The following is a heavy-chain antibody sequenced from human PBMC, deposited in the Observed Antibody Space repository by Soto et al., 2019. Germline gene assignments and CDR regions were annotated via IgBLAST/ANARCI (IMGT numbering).Heavy chain of an antibody. Sequence: LRLSCAASGFTFSSYAMIWVREAPGKGLEWVSGVGGSGEYTYYADSVKGRFTISRDNSKNTVYLQISSLRAEDTAVYYCAKVLTGYYYYFEYWGQGTLVTVSS. D-gene: IGHD3-9*01. CDR3: AKVLTGYYYYFEY. CDR2: VGGSGEYT. V-gene: IGHV3-23*01. CDR1: GFTFSSYA. J-gene: IGHJ4*02.